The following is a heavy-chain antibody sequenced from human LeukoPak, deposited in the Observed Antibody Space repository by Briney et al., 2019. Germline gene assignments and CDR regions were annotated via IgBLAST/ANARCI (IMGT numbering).Heavy chain of an antibody. CDR2: INPNNGDT. Sequence: ASVKVSCKASGYSFTGYYMHWVRQASGQGLEWMGWINPNNGDTIYAQKFQGRVTMTRDTSINAAYIELSRLRSDDTAVYYCAGVRPGRGMDVWGQGTTVTVSS. CDR3: AGVRPGRGMDV. CDR1: GYSFTGYY. D-gene: IGHD6-6*01. V-gene: IGHV1-2*02. J-gene: IGHJ6*02.